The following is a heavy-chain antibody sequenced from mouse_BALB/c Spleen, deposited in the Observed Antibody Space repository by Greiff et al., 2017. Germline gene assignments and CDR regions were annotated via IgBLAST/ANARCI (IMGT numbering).Heavy chain of an antibody. V-gene: IGHV5-17*02. J-gene: IGHJ4*01. CDR1: GFTFSSYA. CDR2: ISSGSSTI. D-gene: IGHD1-1*01. CDR3: ARYYTGAMDY. Sequence: DVKLVESGGGLVKPGGSLKLSCAASGFTFSSYAMSWVRQTPEKRLEWVASISSGSSTIYYADTVKGRFTISRDNPKNTLFLQMTSLRSEDTAMYYCARYYTGAMDYWGQGTSVTVSS.